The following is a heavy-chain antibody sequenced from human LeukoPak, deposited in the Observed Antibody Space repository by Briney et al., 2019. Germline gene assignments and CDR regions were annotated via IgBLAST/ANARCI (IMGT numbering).Heavy chain of an antibody. CDR2: ISSSSSYI. D-gene: IGHD4-17*01. J-gene: IGHJ4*02. V-gene: IGHV3-21*01. CDR1: GFTFSSYS. Sequence: PGGSLRLSCAASGFTFSSYSMNWVRQAPGKGLEWVSSISSSSSYIYYADSVKGRFTISRDNAKNSLYLQMNSLRAEDTAVYYCARVASYGDYGLDYWGQGTLVTVSS. CDR3: ARVASYGDYGLDY.